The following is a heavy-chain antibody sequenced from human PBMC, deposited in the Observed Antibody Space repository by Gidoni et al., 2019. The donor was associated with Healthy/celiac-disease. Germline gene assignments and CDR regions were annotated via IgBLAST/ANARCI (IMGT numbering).Heavy chain of an antibody. D-gene: IGHD3-22*01. J-gene: IGHJ5*02. Sequence: EVQLVASGGGLVKRGRSLRLSCTASGFAFGDYAMSWFRQAPGKGLEWVGCIRIKAYGGTTEYAACRFTISRYDSKSIAYLQMNSLKTEDTAGYYCTRVCSSGYYAGYNWFDPWGQGTLVTVSS. CDR1: GFAFGDYA. CDR3: TRVCSSGYYAGYNWFDP. V-gene: IGHV3-49*05. CDR2: IRIKAYGGTT.